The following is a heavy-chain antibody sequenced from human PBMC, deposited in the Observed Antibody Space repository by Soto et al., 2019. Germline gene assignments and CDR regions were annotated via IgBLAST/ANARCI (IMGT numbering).Heavy chain of an antibody. CDR2: ISYDGSNK. CDR3: AKSLTGLSGYDSYYYYGMDV. CDR1: GFTFSSYG. J-gene: IGHJ6*02. Sequence: TGGSLRLSCASSGFTFSSYGMHWVRQAPGKGLEWVAVISYDGSNKYYADSVKGRFTISRDNSKNTLYLQMNSLRAEDTAVYYCAKSLTGLSGYDSYYYYGMDVWGQGTTVTVSS. D-gene: IGHD5-12*01. V-gene: IGHV3-30*18.